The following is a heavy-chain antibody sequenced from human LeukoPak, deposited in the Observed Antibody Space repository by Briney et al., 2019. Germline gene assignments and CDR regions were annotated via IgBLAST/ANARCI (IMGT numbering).Heavy chain of an antibody. CDR2: IKQDGSEK. CDR3: ASKKRAYDYYYYYMDV. CDR1: GFTFSSYA. Sequence: LPGGSLRLSCAASGFTFSSYAMSWVRQAPGKGLEWVANIKQDGSEKYYVDSVKGRFTISRDNAKNSLYLQMNSLRAEDTAVYYCASKKRAYDYYYYYMDVWGKGTTVTVSS. J-gene: IGHJ6*03. V-gene: IGHV3-7*01. D-gene: IGHD2-21*01.